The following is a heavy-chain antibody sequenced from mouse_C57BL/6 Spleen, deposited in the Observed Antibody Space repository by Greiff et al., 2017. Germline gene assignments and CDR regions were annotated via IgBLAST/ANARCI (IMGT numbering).Heavy chain of an antibody. V-gene: IGHV1-15*01. CDR1: GYTFTDYE. Sequence: QVQLKESGAELVRPGASVTLSCKASGYTFTDYEMHWVKQTPVHGLEWIGAIDPETGGTAYNQKFKGKAILTADKSSSTAYMELRSLTSEDSAVYYCTRRGYGSSYAIDYWGPGTSVTVSS. CDR2: IDPETGGT. CDR3: TRRGYGSSYAIDY. D-gene: IGHD1-1*01. J-gene: IGHJ4*01.